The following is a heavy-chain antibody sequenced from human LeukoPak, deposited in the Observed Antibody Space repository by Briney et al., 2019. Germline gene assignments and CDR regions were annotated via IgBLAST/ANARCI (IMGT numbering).Heavy chain of an antibody. V-gene: IGHV3-7*01. CDR2: INENGGEQ. CDR3: ASGGHLDY. D-gene: IGHD3-16*01. Sequence: GESLRLSGEVFGLSFSGFWMSWVRQAPGKALEWVANINENGGEQNYVHSVKGRFTISRDNAKTSMYLQMNSLRVEDTAVIYCASGGHLDYGGQGTLVTVSS. J-gene: IGHJ4*02. CDR1: GLSFSGFW.